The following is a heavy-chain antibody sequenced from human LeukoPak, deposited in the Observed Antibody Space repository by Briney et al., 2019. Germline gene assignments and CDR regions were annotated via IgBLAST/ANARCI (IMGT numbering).Heavy chain of an antibody. CDR2: ISYDGSNK. Sequence: GRSLRLSCAASGFTFSNYGMHWVRQAPGKGLDWVSVISYDGSNKYYADSVKGRFAISRDNSKNTLYLQVINLRAEDTAVYYCAKDRGGDSLSFDYWGQGTLVTVSS. D-gene: IGHD4-17*01. V-gene: IGHV3-30*18. CDR3: AKDRGGDSLSFDY. CDR1: GFTFSNYG. J-gene: IGHJ4*02.